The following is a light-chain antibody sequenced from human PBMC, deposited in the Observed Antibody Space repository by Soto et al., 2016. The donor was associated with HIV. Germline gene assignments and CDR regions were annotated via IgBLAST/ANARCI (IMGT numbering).Light chain of an antibody. V-gene: IGKV1-5*03. Sequence: DIQVTQFPSTLSASIGDRVTITCRASQSVSVWLAWYQQKPGKAPNLLIFKTSTLEIGVPSRFSGSGSGTDFTLTLSSVQPDDVGTYYCQQYNNVPWTFGQGTKLEMK. CDR2: KTS. CDR3: QQYNNVPWT. J-gene: IGKJ1*01. CDR1: QSVSVW.